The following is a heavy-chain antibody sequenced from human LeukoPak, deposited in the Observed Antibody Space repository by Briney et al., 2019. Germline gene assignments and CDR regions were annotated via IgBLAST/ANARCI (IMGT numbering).Heavy chain of an antibody. V-gene: IGHV1-46*01. Sequence: ASVKVSCKASGYIFTNYYMHWVRQAPGQGLERMGTINPSGGSTTYAQKFQGRVTMTRDTSMSTVYMELSSLRSEDTAVYYCARDHGSAYYRAPRHWGQGTLVTVSS. CDR3: ARDHGSAYYRAPRH. CDR2: INPSGGST. CDR1: GYIFTNYY. J-gene: IGHJ4*02. D-gene: IGHD3-10*01.